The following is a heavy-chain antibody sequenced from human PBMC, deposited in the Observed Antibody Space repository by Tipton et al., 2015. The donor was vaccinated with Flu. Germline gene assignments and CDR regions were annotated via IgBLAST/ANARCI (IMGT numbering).Heavy chain of an antibody. CDR2: IYYSGST. CDR1: GGSISSSSYY. D-gene: IGHD5-18*01. Sequence: TPSLTCTVSGGSISSSSYYWGWIRQPPGKGLEWIGSIYYSGSTYYNPSLKSRVTISVDTSKNQFSLKLSSVTAADTAVYYCARDRSDPSGYNSGLPLYYYYYYGMDVWGQGTTVTVSS. V-gene: IGHV4-39*07. J-gene: IGHJ6*02. CDR3: ARDRSDPSGYNSGLPLYYYYYYGMDV.